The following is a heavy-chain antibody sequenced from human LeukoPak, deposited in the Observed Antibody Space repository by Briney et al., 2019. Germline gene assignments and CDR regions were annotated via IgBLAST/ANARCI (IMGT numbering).Heavy chain of an antibody. V-gene: IGHV3-64D*06. J-gene: IGHJ1*01. CDR3: ARDSMIVGWYFQH. CDR1: GFTFSMYA. D-gene: IGHD3-22*01. CDR2: LTSNGGST. Sequence: PGGSLRLSCPASGFTFSMYAMHWVRQAPGKGLEYVSGLTSNGGSTYYADSVKGRFTISRDNSKNMLYLQMSSLRAEDTAMYYCARDSMIVGWYFQHWGQGTLVTVSS.